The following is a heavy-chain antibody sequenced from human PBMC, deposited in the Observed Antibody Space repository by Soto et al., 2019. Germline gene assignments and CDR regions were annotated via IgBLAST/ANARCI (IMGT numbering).Heavy chain of an antibody. CDR2: INGDNGNT. V-gene: IGHV1-18*04. CDR3: ARDLVYGDYGTDF. CDR1: GYSFSNNA. D-gene: IGHD4-17*01. Sequence: QVQLVQSGAEVKKPGASVKVSCQASGYSFSNNAISWVRQAPGQGFEWMGWINGDNGNTNYAQKFQGRVTMTTDTSTSTDYMELRSLRADDTAVYYCARDLVYGDYGTDFWGQGTLFTVSS. J-gene: IGHJ4*02.